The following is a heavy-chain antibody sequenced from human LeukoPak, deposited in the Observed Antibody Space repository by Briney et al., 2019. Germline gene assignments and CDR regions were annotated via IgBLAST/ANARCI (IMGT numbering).Heavy chain of an antibody. CDR1: GGSFSGYY. CDR2: INHSGST. Sequence: SETLSLTYAVYGGSFSGYYWSWIRQPPGKGLEWIGEINHSGSTNYNPSLKSRVTISVDTSKNQFSLKLSSVTAADTAVYYCARGLYSGYADYFDYWGQGTLVTVSS. CDR3: ARGLYSGYADYFDY. D-gene: IGHD5-12*01. J-gene: IGHJ4*02. V-gene: IGHV4-34*01.